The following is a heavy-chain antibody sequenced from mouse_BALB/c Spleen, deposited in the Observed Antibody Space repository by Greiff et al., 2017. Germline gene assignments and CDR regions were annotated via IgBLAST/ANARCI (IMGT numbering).Heavy chain of an antibody. J-gene: IGHJ3*01. CDR3: ATGTGFAY. CDR1: GFNIKDTY. CDR2: IDPANGNT. D-gene: IGHD4-1*01. Sequence: EVQLVGSGAELVKPGASVKLSCTASGFNIKDTYMHWVKQRPEQGLEWIGRIDPANGNTKYDPKFQGKATITADTSSNTAYLQLSSLTSEDTAVYYCATGTGFAYWGQGTLVTVSA. V-gene: IGHV14-3*02.